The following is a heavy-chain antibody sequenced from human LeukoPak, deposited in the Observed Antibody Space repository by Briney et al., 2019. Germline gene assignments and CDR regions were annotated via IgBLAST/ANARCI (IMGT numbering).Heavy chain of an antibody. D-gene: IGHD2-2*01. J-gene: IGHJ4*02. Sequence: ASVKVSCKASGYXFTGYYMHWVRQAPGQGLEWMGWINPNSGGTIYAQNFQGRVTMTRDTSISTAYMELSRLRSDDTAVYYCARDEGYCSSASCSAELDYWGQGTLVTVSS. CDR2: INPNSGGT. CDR1: GYXFTGYY. V-gene: IGHV1-2*02. CDR3: ARDEGYCSSASCSAELDY.